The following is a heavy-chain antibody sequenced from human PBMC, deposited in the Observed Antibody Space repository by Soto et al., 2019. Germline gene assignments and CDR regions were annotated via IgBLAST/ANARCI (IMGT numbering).Heavy chain of an antibody. Sequence: GGSLRLSCAASGFTVSSNYMIWVRQAPGKGLEWVSVIYSGGSTYYADSVKGRFTISRDNSKNALYLQMGSLRADDMAVYYCARVGTNSHFDYWGQGTLVTVSS. D-gene: IGHD2-8*01. CDR2: IYSGGST. V-gene: IGHV3-53*05. CDR3: ARVGTNSHFDY. J-gene: IGHJ4*02. CDR1: GFTVSSNY.